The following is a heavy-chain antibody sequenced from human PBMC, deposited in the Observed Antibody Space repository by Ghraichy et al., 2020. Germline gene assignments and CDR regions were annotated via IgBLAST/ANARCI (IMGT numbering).Heavy chain of an antibody. V-gene: IGHV4-59*01. J-gene: IGHJ4*02. CDR2: VFYTGST. CDR1: GGSISNYY. CDR3: ARDRRPSSGWSDFAT. D-gene: IGHD6-19*01. Sequence: SETLSLTCIVSGGSISNYYWSWIRQPPGKGLEWIGYVFYTGSTNYNPSLKSRVTISVDTSKNQFSLRLSSVTAADTAVYYCARDRRPSSGWSDFATWGQGTLVTFSS.